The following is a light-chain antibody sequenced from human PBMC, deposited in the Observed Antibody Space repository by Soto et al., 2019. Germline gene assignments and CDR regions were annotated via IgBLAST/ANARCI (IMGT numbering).Light chain of an antibody. CDR1: SSDVGGYNY. CDR2: EVT. CDR3: KSRTTRNTLV. Sequence: QSALTQPASVSGSPGQSITISCTGTSSDVGGYNYVSWYQQHPGKAPKLIIYEVTHRPSGVSSRFYGSRSGNTASLTISGLQAEDEADYYWKSRTTRNTLVFGGGTKLTVL. V-gene: IGLV2-14*01. J-gene: IGLJ3*02.